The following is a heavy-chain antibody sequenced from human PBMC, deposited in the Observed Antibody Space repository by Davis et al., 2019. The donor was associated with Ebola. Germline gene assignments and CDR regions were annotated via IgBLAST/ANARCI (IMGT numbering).Heavy chain of an antibody. CDR2: FNAGNGNT. CDR1: GYTFTSYA. CDR3: ARDRGITGTTYWFDP. V-gene: IGHV1-3*01. J-gene: IGHJ5*02. Sequence: AASVKVSCKASGYTFTSYAMHWVRQAPGQRLEWMGWFNAGNGNTKYSQKFQGRVTITRDTSASTAYMELSSLRSEDTAVYYCARDRGITGTTYWFDPWGQGTLVTVSS. D-gene: IGHD1-7*01.